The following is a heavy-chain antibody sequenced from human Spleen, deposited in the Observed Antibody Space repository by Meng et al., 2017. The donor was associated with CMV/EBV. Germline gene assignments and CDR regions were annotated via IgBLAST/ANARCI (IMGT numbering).Heavy chain of an antibody. V-gene: IGHV4-34*01. CDR2: INDSGRT. CDR1: GGPFRNYY. D-gene: IGHD3-3*01. J-gene: IGHJ4*02. CDR3: ARELRFLEYFDY. Sequence: SQTLSLTCEVYGGPFRNYYWSWIRQPPGKGLEWIGEINDSGRTSYNPSLKSRVIMSVDTSKNQFSLRLSSVTAADTAVYYCARELRFLEYFDYWGQGTLVTVSS.